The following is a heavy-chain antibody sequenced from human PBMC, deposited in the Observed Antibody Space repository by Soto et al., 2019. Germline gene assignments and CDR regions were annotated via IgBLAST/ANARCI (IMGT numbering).Heavy chain of an antibody. CDR1: GFTFTNAW. CDR3: TTYFYITIVIVIYDH. V-gene: IGHV3-15*07. D-gene: IGHD3-22*01. Sequence: GGSPRLSCAASGFTFTNAWINWVRQAPGKGLEWVGRIKSKIDGGTTDFAAPVKGRFAISRDDSKNMVYLQMNSLKTEDTAIYYCTTYFYITIVIVIYDHWGHGTLLTV. CDR2: IKSKIDGGTT. J-gene: IGHJ4*01.